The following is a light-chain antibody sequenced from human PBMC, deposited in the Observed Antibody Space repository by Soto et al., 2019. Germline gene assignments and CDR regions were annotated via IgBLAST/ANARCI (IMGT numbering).Light chain of an antibody. V-gene: IGLV2-14*01. Sequence: QSVLTQPASVSGSPGQSITISCTGTGSDIGGYNYVSWYQQRPGKAPQLMIYEATDRPSGVSNRFSGSKSGNTASLTISGLQAEDEADYYCSSYTSWATWVSGGGTKLTVL. J-gene: IGLJ3*02. CDR1: GSDIGGYNY. CDR2: EAT. CDR3: SSYTSWATWV.